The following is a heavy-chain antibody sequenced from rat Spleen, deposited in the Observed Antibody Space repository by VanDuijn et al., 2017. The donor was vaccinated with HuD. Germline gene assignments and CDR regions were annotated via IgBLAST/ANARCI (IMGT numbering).Heavy chain of an antibody. D-gene: IGHD1-4*01. J-gene: IGHJ3*01. CDR3: ARLEGITSDWFAY. Sequence: QVQLMESGPGLVQPSETLSLTCTVSGFSLTSYNVHWVRQPPGKSLVWMGTMWSGGGTSYNSAVQSRRSISRDTSKSQVFLKVNSLQPEDTGTYYCARLEGITSDWFAYWGQGTLVTVSS. CDR2: MWSGGGT. CDR1: GFSLTSYN. V-gene: IGHV2-45*01.